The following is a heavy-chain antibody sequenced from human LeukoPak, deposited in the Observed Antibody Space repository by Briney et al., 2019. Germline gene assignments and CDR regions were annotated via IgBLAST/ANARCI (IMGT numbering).Heavy chain of an antibody. D-gene: IGHD4-17*01. Sequence: GGSLRLSCAASGFTFDDYAMHWVRQAPGKGLEWVSGISWNSGSIGYADSVKGRFTISRDNAKNSLYLQMNSLRAEDTALYYCAKDIAGEGAFDIWGQGTMVTVSS. V-gene: IGHV3-9*01. CDR3: AKDIAGEGAFDI. CDR2: ISWNSGSI. CDR1: GFTFDDYA. J-gene: IGHJ3*02.